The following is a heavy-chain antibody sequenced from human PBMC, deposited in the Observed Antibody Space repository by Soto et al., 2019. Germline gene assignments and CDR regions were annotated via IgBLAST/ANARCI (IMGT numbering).Heavy chain of an antibody. Sequence: GGSLRLSCAASGFTFSDHCMSWIRQAPGKGLEWIGYSSNSGSFTRYADSVKGRFSISRDNAKNSLFLQINSLRGDDTAIYYCVRSGDNYNLLDYWGQGTPVTVSS. J-gene: IGHJ4*02. D-gene: IGHD1-1*01. CDR2: SSNSGSFT. CDR3: VRSGDNYNLLDY. V-gene: IGHV3-11*06. CDR1: GFTFSDHC.